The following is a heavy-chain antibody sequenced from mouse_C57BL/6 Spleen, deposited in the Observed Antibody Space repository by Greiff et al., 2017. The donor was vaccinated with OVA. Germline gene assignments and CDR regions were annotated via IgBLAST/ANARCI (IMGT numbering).Heavy chain of an antibody. D-gene: IGHD1-1*01. J-gene: IGHJ4*01. CDR2: IDPETGGT. CDR1: GYTFTDYE. Sequence: QVQLQPSWAALVRPGASVTLSCTSSGYTFTDYEMHWVKQTPVHGLEWIGAIDPETGGTAYNQKFKGKAILTADKSSSTAYMELRSLTSEDSAVYYCTDYYGRDYAMDYWGQGTSVTVSS. CDR3: TDYYGRDYAMDY. V-gene: IGHV1-15*01.